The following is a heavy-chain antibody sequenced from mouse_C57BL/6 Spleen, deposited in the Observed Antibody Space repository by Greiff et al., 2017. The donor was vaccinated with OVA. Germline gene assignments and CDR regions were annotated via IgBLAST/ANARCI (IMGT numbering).Heavy chain of an antibody. V-gene: IGHV14-2*01. CDR2: IDPEDGET. CDR3: ARRVGDYGSLGAMDY. J-gene: IGHJ4*01. D-gene: IGHD1-1*01. Sequence: VQLQQSGAELVKPGASVKLSCTASGFNIKDYYMHWVKQRTEQGLEWIGRIDPEDGETKYAPEFQGKATITADTSSNTAYLQLSSLTSEDTAVYYCARRVGDYGSLGAMDYWGQGTSVTVSS. CDR1: GFNIKDYY.